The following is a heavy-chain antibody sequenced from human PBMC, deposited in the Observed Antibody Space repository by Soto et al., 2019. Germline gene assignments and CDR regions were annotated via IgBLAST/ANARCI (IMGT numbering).Heavy chain of an antibody. CDR2: IIPIYGTA. D-gene: IGHD1-26*01. Sequence: QVQLVQSGAEVKKPGSSVKVSCKASGGTFSSFTISWVRQAPGQGLEWMGGIIPIYGTANYAQKFQGRVTITADASTRTAYMELSSLRSEDTAVYYCAKDRRVDWESYYYYAMDVWGQGTTVTVSS. CDR3: AKDRRVDWESYYYYAMDV. J-gene: IGHJ6*02. V-gene: IGHV1-69*01. CDR1: GGTFSSFT.